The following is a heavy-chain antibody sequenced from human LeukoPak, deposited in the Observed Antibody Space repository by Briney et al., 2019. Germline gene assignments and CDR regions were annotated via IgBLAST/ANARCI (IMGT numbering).Heavy chain of an antibody. V-gene: IGHV3-64D*09. CDR2: ISDSGGST. D-gene: IGHD2-15*01. CDR1: GFTFSSYA. CDR3: VRGYSFGPYGMDV. Sequence: GGSLGLSCAASGFTFSSYAMRWVRQAPGKGLEYVSAISDSGGSTYYADSVKGRFTISRDNSKNTLYLQMSSLRAEDTAVYFCVRGYSFGPYGMDVWGQGTTVTVSS. J-gene: IGHJ6*02.